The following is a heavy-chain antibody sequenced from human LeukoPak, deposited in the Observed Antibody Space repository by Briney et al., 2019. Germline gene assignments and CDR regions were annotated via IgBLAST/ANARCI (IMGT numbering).Heavy chain of an antibody. Sequence: SETLSLTCTVSGYSISSGYYWGWIRQPPGKGLEWIGSIYHSGSTYYNPSLKSRVTISVDTSKNQFSLNLSSVTAADTAVYYCARTNQHYPNWFDPWGQGTLVTVSS. CDR3: ARTNQHYPNWFDP. D-gene: IGHD3-10*01. CDR1: GYSISSGYY. V-gene: IGHV4-38-2*02. CDR2: IYHSGST. J-gene: IGHJ5*02.